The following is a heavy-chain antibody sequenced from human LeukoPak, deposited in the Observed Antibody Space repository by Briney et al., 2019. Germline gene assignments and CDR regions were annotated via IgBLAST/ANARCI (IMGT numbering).Heavy chain of an antibody. CDR1: GVSLTTTGMR. CDR2: IAWDEDK. Sequence: SGPALVKPTQTLTLTCTFSGVSLTTTGMRVSWIRQPPGKALEWLSRIAWDEDKFYTTSLKTRPTIYKDTSKNQVVLTMTNMDHVDTATYYCARLQGATIGAKWFDPWGQGTLVTVSS. D-gene: IGHD4/OR15-4a*01. V-gene: IGHV2-70*04. CDR3: ARLQGATIGAKWFDP. J-gene: IGHJ5*02.